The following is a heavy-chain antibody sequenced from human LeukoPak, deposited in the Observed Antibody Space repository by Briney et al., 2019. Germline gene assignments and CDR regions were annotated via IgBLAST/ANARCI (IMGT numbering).Heavy chain of an antibody. J-gene: IGHJ4*02. Sequence: GRSLRLSCAASGFTFSSYAMHWVRQAPGKGLEWVAVISYDGSNKYYADSVKGRFTISRDNSKNTLYLQMNSLRAEDTAVYYCASAYDYVWRSYPKTVGYWGQGTLVTVSS. CDR1: GFTFSSYA. CDR2: ISYDGSNK. V-gene: IGHV3-30*04. CDR3: ASAYDYVWRSYPKTVGY. D-gene: IGHD3-16*02.